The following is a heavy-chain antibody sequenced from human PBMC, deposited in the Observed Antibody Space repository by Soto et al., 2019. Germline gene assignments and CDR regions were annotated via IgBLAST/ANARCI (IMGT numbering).Heavy chain of an antibody. CDR2: IGSGSRGT. V-gene: IGHV3-23*01. D-gene: IGHD6-13*01. CDR1: GFAFSNFA. CDR3: AAPRAAVPHTRYFDP. J-gene: IGHJ5*02. Sequence: EAQLLESGGGLVQPGGSLRLSYAASGFAFSNFAMSWVRQAPGKGLEWVSAIGSGSRGTHYAESVEDRFTISRDDSKNTLYLQLNSLTAADTAVYYCAAPRAAVPHTRYFDPWGQGTPVTVSP.